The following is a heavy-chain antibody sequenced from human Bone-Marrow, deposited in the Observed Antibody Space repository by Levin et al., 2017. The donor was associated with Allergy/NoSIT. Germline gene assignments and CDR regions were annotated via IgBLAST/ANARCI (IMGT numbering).Heavy chain of an antibody. J-gene: IGHJ4*02. CDR1: GFTFSSYA. CDR2: ISGSGGST. V-gene: IGHV3-23*01. Sequence: GASVKVSCAASGFTFSSYAMSWVRQAPGKGLEWVSAISGSGGSTYYADSVKGRFTISRDNSKNMLYLQMNSLRAEDTAVYYCAKDQYCSSTSCDTGGFDYWGQGTLVTVSS. CDR3: AKDQYCSSTSCDTGGFDY. D-gene: IGHD2-2*01.